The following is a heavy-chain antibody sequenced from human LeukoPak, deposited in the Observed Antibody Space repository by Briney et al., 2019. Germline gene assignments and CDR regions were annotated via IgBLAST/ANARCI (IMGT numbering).Heavy chain of an antibody. Sequence: GGSLRLSCAASGFTFSSYWMSWVRQAPGKGLEWVANIKQDGSEKYYVDSVKGRFTISRDNAKNSLYLQMNSLRAEDTAVYYCARDAGQYGGYHPHDYWGQETLVTVSS. CDR1: GFTFSSYW. V-gene: IGHV3-7*01. CDR2: IKQDGSEK. J-gene: IGHJ4*02. D-gene: IGHD5-12*01. CDR3: ARDAGQYGGYHPHDY.